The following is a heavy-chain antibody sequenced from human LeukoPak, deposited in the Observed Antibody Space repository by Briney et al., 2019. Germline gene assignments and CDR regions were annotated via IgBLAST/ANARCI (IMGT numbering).Heavy chain of an antibody. D-gene: IGHD4-11*01. CDR1: GYDFFTYG. CDR2: ISPHNGNA. V-gene: IGHV1-18*01. Sequence: ASVKVSCKASGYDFFTYGITWVRQAPGQGLEWMGWISPHNGNANYAQKFRDRVIMTTDTSTNTAFMEVRSLRSDDTAMYYCARDDDYSNRWTYYYGMDVWGQGTTVTVSS. CDR3: ARDDDYSNRWTYYYGMDV. J-gene: IGHJ6*02.